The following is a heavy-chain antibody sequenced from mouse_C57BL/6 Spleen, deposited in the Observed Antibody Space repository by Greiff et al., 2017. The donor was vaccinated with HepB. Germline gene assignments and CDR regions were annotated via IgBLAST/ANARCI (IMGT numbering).Heavy chain of an antibody. CDR3: TTDYYYGSSYRYY. D-gene: IGHD1-1*01. Sequence: EVKLMESGAELVRPGASVKLSCTASGFNIKDDYMHWVKQRPEQGLEWIGWIDPENGDTEYASKFQGKATITADTSSNTAYLQLSSLTSEDTAVYYCTTDYYYGSSYRYYWGQGTTLTVSS. J-gene: IGHJ2*01. CDR2: IDPENGDT. V-gene: IGHV14-4*01. CDR1: GFNIKDDY.